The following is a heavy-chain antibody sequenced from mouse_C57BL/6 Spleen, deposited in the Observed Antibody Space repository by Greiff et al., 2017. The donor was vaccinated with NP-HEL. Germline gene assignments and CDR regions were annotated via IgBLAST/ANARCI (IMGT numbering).Heavy chain of an antibody. J-gene: IGHJ4*01. Sequence: QVQLQQSGAELVMPGASVKLSCKASGYTFTSYWMHWVKQRPGQGLEWIGEIDPSDSYTNYNQKFKGKSTLTVDKSSSTAYMQLSSLTSEDSAVYYCARHYYGYAMDYWGQGTSVTVSS. V-gene: IGHV1-69*01. CDR2: IDPSDSYT. D-gene: IGHD2-1*01. CDR1: GYTFTSYW. CDR3: ARHYYGYAMDY.